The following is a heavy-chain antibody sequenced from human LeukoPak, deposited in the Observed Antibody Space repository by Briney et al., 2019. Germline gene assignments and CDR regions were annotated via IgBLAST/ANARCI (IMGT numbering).Heavy chain of an antibody. CDR1: GYTFTGYY. J-gene: IGHJ5*02. CDR2: INPNSGGT. Sequence: ASVTVSCKASGYTFTGYYMHWVRQAPGQGLEWMGWINPNSGGTNYAQKFQGRVTMTRDTSISTAYMELSRLRSDDTAVYYCARVVVPAASYPNWFDPWGQGTLVTVSS. D-gene: IGHD2-2*01. V-gene: IGHV1-2*02. CDR3: ARVVVPAASYPNWFDP.